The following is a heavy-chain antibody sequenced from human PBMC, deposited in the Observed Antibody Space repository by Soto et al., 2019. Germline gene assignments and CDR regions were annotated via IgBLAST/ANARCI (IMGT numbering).Heavy chain of an antibody. CDR1: GGSFSGYY. CDR2: INHSGST. CDR3: ARERSYWGSTGFDP. D-gene: IGHD7-27*01. V-gene: IGHV4-34*01. Sequence: SETLSLTCAVYGGSFSGYYWSWIRQSPGKGLEWIGEINHSGSTNYNPSLKSRVTISVDTSKNQFSLKLSSVTAADTAVYYCARERSYWGSTGFDPWGQGTLVTVSS. J-gene: IGHJ5*02.